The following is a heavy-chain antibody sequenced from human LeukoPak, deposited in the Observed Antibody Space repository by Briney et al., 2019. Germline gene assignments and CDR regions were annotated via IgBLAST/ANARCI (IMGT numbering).Heavy chain of an antibody. Sequence: SQTLSLTCAISGDSVSSNSAAWNWIRQSPSRGLEWLGRTYYRSKWYNDYAVSVKSRITINPDTSKNQFSLQLNSVTPEDTAVYYCVRESSVWIGPGIGRPLDVRGKGTAVTVSS. J-gene: IGHJ6*04. CDR2: TYYRSKWYN. D-gene: IGHD3-16*01. CDR3: VRESSVWIGPGIGRPLDV. CDR1: GDSVSSNSAA. V-gene: IGHV6-1*01.